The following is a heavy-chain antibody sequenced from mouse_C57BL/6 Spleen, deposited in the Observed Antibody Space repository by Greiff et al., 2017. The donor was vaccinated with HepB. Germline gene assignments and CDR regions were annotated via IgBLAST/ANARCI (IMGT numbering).Heavy chain of an antibody. Sequence: EVQLVESGEGLVKPGGSLKLSMSWVRQTPEKRLEWVAYISSGGDYIYYADTVKGRFTISRDNARNTLYLQMSSLKSEDTAMYYCTREDDYYAMDYWGQGTSVTVSS. V-gene: IGHV5-9-1*02. J-gene: IGHJ4*01. CDR3: TREDDYYAMDY. CDR2: ISSGGDYI.